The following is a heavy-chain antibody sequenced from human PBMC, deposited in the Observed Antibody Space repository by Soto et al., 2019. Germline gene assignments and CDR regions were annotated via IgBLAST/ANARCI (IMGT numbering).Heavy chain of an antibody. J-gene: IGHJ4*02. CDR3: AKVYFAWLSEKLDY. CDR2: TYYRSKWYN. Sequence: SQTLSLTCVISGDSVSSNSAAWNWIRQSPSRGLEWLGRTYYRSKWYNDYAVSVKSRITINPDTSKNQFSLQLNSVTPEDTAVYYCAKVYFAWLSEKLDYWGQGALVTVSS. CDR1: GDSVSSNSAA. V-gene: IGHV6-1*01. D-gene: IGHD3-9*01.